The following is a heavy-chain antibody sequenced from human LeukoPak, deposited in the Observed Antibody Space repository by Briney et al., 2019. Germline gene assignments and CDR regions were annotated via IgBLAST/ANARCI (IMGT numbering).Heavy chain of an antibody. V-gene: IGHV3-30*02. D-gene: IGHD5-24*01. Sequence: PGGSLRLSCAASGFTFSSYGMHWVRQAPGKGLEWVAFIRYDGSNKYYADSVKGRFTISRDNSKNTLYLQMNSLRAEDTAVYYCAKNGDGYNYYYYYYYMDVWGKGTTVTISS. CDR2: IRYDGSNK. CDR3: AKNGDGYNYYYYYYYMDV. CDR1: GFTFSSYG. J-gene: IGHJ6*03.